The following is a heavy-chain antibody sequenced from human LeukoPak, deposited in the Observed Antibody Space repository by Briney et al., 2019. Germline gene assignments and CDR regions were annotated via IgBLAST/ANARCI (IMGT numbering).Heavy chain of an antibody. V-gene: IGHV4-4*02. CDR1: GFTFSSYSM. CDR2: IYHSGST. D-gene: IGHD3-22*01. J-gene: IGHJ4*02. Sequence: AGGSLRLSCAASGFTFSSYSMNWVRQPPGKGLEWIGEIYHSGSTNYNPSLKSRVTISVDKSKNQFSLKLSSVTAADTAVYYCARSKYYDSSGSLGYFDYWGQGTLVTVSS. CDR3: ARSKYYDSSGSLGYFDY.